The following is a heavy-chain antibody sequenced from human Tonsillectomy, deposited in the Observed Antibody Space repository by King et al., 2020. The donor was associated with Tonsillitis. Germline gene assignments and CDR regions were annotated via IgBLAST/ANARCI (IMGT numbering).Heavy chain of an antibody. CDR1: GGSISSSSYY. D-gene: IGHD3-22*01. CDR2: IYYSGSP. J-gene: IGHJ4*02. CDR3: ARSRPPYYYDSSAPRGYFDY. Sequence: LQLQESGPGLVKPSETLSLTCTVSGGSISSSSYYWGWIRQPPGKGLEWIGSIYYSGSPYYNPSLDSRVTISVDTSKNQFSLKLTSVTAADTAVYYCARSRPPYYYDSSAPRGYFDYWGQGTLVTVSS. V-gene: IGHV4-39*01.